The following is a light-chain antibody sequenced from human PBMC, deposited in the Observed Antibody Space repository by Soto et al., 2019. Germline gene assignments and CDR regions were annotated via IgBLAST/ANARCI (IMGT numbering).Light chain of an antibody. J-gene: IGKJ2*01. V-gene: IGKV1-33*01. CDR1: QDISNY. Sequence: DIQMTQSPSSLSASVGDRVTITCQASQDISNYLNWYQQKPGKAPKLLIYDASNLETGVPSRFSGSGSGTDFTFTISSLQPEDIATYYCQRYDNLPSYTFGQGTKVDIK. CDR2: DAS. CDR3: QRYDNLPSYT.